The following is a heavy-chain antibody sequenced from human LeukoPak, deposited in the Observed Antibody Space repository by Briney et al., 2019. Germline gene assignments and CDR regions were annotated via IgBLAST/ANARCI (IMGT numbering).Heavy chain of an antibody. Sequence: SETLSLTCAVYGGSFSGYYWSWIRQPPGKGLEWIGEIKHSGSTNYNPSLKSRVTISVDTSKNQFSLKLSSVTAADTAVYYCARGLKVRGVGAWGYYYYYYMDVWGKGTTVTVSS. CDR3: ARGLKVRGVGAWGYYYYYYMDV. V-gene: IGHV4-34*01. D-gene: IGHD3-10*01. CDR2: IKHSGST. CDR1: GGSFSGYY. J-gene: IGHJ6*03.